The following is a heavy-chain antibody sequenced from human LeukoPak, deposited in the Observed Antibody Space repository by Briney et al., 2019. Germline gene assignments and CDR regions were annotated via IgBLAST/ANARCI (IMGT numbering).Heavy chain of an antibody. Sequence: GASVKVSCKASGYTFTSYGISWVRQAPGQGLEWMGGIIPIFGTANYAQKFQGRVTITADESTSTAYMELSSLRSEDTAVYYCARGSPYYYDSSGYYPLFGDAFDIWGQGTMVTVSS. CDR2: IIPIFGTA. J-gene: IGHJ3*02. V-gene: IGHV1-69*13. D-gene: IGHD3-22*01. CDR3: ARGSPYYYDSSGYYPLFGDAFDI. CDR1: GYTFTSYG.